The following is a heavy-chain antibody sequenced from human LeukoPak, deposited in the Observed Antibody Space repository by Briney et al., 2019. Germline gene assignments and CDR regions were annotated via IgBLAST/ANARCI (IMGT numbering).Heavy chain of an antibody. CDR2: INPNSGGT. V-gene: IGHV1-2*02. CDR1: GYTFTGYY. D-gene: IGHD6-19*01. Sequence: GASVKVSCKASGYTFTGYYMHWVRQAPGQGLEWMGWINPNSGGTNYAQKFQGRVTMTRDTSISTAYMELSRLRSDDTAVYYCARDLGSGWYLNGGSYDAFDIWGQGTMVTVSS. J-gene: IGHJ3*02. CDR3: ARDLGSGWYLNGGSYDAFDI.